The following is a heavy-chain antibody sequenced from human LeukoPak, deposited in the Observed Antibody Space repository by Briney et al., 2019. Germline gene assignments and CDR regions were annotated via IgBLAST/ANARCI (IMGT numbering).Heavy chain of an antibody. CDR3: AREALTGDDAFDI. J-gene: IGHJ3*02. CDR2: INHSGST. CDR1: GGSFSGYY. V-gene: IGHV4-34*01. D-gene: IGHD7-27*01. Sequence: SETLSLTCAVYGGSFSGYYWSWIRQPPGKGLEWIGEINHSGSTNYNPSLKSRVTISVDTSKNLFSLKLSSVTAADTAVYYCAREALTGDDAFDIWGQGTMVTVSS.